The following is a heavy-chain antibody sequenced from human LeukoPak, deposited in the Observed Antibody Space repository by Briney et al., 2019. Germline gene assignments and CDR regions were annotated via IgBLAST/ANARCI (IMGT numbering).Heavy chain of an antibody. Sequence: GGSLRLSCVASGFTFSIYGMHWVRQAPGKGLEWVAYLAYDASLVDYTNSVKGRFTIPRDNSKNTLFLQMNSLRPEDAAVYYCAKKGGSWNYFDSWGQGTLVTVSS. J-gene: IGHJ4*02. V-gene: IGHV3-30*02. D-gene: IGHD6-13*01. CDR1: GFTFSIYG. CDR2: LAYDASLV. CDR3: AKKGGSWNYFDS.